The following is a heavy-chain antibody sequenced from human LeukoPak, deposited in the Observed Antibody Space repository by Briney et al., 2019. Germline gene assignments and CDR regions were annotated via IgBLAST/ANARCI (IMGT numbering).Heavy chain of an antibody. CDR3: ASGPLLGYYYFHMYV. D-gene: IGHD2-8*02. CDR2: ITSDSSTI. Sequence: PGGSLRLSCAASGFSFNSYNMNWVRQAPGKGLEWISYITSDSSTIYYADSVKGRFTISRDNAESSLYLQMNSLRAGDTAVYYCASGPLLGYYYFHMYVLGEGTTVTVSS. V-gene: IGHV3-48*01. CDR1: GFSFNSYN. J-gene: IGHJ6*03.